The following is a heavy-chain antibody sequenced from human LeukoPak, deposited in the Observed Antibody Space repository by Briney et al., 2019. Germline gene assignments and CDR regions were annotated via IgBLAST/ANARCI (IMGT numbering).Heavy chain of an antibody. V-gene: IGHV3-23*01. CDR2: ISGSGGST. Sequence: GGSLRLSCAASGFTFSSYAMSWVRQAPGKGLEWVSAISGSGGSTYYADSVKGRFTISRHNSKNTLYLQMNSLRAEDTAVYYCAKDSRIVVVPYYYYMDVWGKGTTVTVSS. J-gene: IGHJ6*03. CDR1: GFTFSSYA. D-gene: IGHD2-2*01. CDR3: AKDSRIVVVPYYYYMDV.